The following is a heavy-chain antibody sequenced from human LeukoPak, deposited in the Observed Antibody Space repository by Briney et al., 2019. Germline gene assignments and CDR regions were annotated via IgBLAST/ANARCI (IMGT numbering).Heavy chain of an antibody. Sequence: GGSLRLSCAASGFTFSSYGMHWVRQAPGKGLEWVAVISYDGSNKYYADSVKGRFTISRDNSKNTLYLQMNSLRAEDTAVYYCAKDIAVAGRFSYYYYGIDVWGQGTTVTVSS. V-gene: IGHV3-30*18. D-gene: IGHD6-19*01. CDR2: ISYDGSNK. CDR1: GFTFSSYG. CDR3: AKDIAVAGRFSYYYYGIDV. J-gene: IGHJ6*02.